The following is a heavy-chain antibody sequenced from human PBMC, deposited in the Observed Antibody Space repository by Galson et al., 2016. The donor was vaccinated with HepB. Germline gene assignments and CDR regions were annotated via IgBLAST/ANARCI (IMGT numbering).Heavy chain of an antibody. V-gene: IGHV4-59*08. CDR1: GASISSYY. CDR2: IYYTGTT. J-gene: IGHJ4*02. Sequence: SETLSLTCTFSGASISSYYWSWIRQSPGRGLEWLGYIYYTGTTKYNPSLNSRVTISLDTSKGQFSLRLTSVTAAATAVYYCARYTVTTAGDHWGQGTLVTVSS. CDR3: ARYTVTTAGDH. D-gene: IGHD4-17*01.